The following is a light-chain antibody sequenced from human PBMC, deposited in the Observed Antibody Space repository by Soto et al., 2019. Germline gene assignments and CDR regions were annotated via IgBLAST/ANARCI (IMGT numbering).Light chain of an antibody. CDR2: LNSDGSH. J-gene: IGLJ2*01. CDR1: SGHSSYA. CDR3: QTWGTGIRV. V-gene: IGLV4-69*01. Sequence: QSVLTQSPSASASLGASVKLTCTLSSGHSSYAIAWHQQQPEKGPRYLMKLNSDGSHSKEDGIPDRFSGSSSGAERYLTISSLQSEDEADYYCQTWGTGIRVFGGGTKLTVL.